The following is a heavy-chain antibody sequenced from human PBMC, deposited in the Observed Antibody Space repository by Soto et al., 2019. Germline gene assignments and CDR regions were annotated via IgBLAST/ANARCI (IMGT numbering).Heavy chain of an antibody. D-gene: IGHD3-3*01. J-gene: IGHJ4*02. Sequence: SVKVSCKASGGTFSSYAISWVRQAPGQGLEWMGGIIPIFGTANYAQKFQGRVTITADESTSTAYMELSSLRSEDTAVYYCAMSDKSLITIFGVVIMSFVYWGQGTLVTVSS. CDR1: GGTFSSYA. CDR3: AMSDKSLITIFGVVIMSFVY. CDR2: IIPIFGTA. V-gene: IGHV1-69*13.